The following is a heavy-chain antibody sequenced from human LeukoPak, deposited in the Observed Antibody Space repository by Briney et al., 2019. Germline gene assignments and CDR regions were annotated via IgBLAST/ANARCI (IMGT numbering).Heavy chain of an antibody. Sequence: GGSLRLSCAASGFTFSSYSMNWVRQAPGKGLEWVSYISSSSSTIYYADSVKGRFTISRDNAENSLYLQMNSLRAEDTAVYYCARDIRGYSYGDFDCWGQGTLVTVSS. CDR2: ISSSSSTI. J-gene: IGHJ4*02. CDR3: ARDIRGYSYGDFDC. D-gene: IGHD5-18*01. CDR1: GFTFSSYS. V-gene: IGHV3-48*04.